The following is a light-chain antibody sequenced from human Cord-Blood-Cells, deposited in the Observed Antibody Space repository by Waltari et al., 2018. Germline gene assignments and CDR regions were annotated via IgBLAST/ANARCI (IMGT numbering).Light chain of an antibody. Sequence: QSALTQPASVSGSPGQSITISCTGTSSDVGGYNYVSWYQQHPGKAPKRIIYDVSNRASGVSIRYSGSKSGSTASLTISGLQAEDEADYYCSSYTSSSTLVFGGGTKLTVL. CDR2: DVS. J-gene: IGLJ3*02. V-gene: IGLV2-14*01. CDR3: SSYTSSSTLV. CDR1: SSDVGGYNY.